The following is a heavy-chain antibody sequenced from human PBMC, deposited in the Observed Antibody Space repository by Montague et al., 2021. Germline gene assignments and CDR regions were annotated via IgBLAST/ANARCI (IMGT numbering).Heavy chain of an antibody. V-gene: IGHV1-18*01. CDR3: ARAESGILDS. J-gene: IGHJ4*02. Sequence: LVKVSCKASGYPFMTYGVSWVRQAPGRGLEWMGWISVYTGDTKYAQHLQGRVAITADTPTTTAYMELRSLTSDDTALYFCARAESGILDSWGQGTLVTVSS. D-gene: IGHD1-26*01. CDR2: ISVYTGDT. CDR1: GYPFMTYG.